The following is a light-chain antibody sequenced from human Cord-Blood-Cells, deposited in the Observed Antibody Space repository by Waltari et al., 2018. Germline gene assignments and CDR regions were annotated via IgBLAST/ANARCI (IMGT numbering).Light chain of an antibody. V-gene: IGLV1-40*01. CDR3: QSYDSSLSGWV. Sequence: QSVLTQPPSASGTPGQRVTISCSGSSSNIGRNYVYWYQHLQGTAPKLLIYGNSNRPSGVPDRFSGSKSGTSASLAITGLQAEDEADYYCQSYDSSLSGWVFGGGTKLTVL. CDR2: GNS. CDR1: SSNIGRNY. J-gene: IGLJ3*02.